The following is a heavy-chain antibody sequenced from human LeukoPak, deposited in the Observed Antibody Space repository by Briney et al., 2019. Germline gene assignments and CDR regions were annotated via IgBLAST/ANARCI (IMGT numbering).Heavy chain of an antibody. D-gene: IGHD1-26*01. V-gene: IGHV4-39*07. CDR2: IYYSGST. J-gene: IGHJ5*02. CDR3: AREREPSWFDP. Sequence: PSETLSLTCTVSGGSISSSSYYWGWIRQPPGKGLEWIGSIYYSGSTYYNPSLKSRVTISVDTSKNQFSLKLSSVTAADTAVYYCAREREPSWFDPWGQGTLVTVSS. CDR1: GGSISSSSYY.